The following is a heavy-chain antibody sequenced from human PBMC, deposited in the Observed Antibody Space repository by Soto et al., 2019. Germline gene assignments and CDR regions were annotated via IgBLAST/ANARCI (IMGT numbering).Heavy chain of an antibody. J-gene: IGHJ4*02. CDR3: ARAPKVSGSAQTRPDF. CDR2: LSSSGTYI. CDR1: GFTFNKYY. Sequence: GGSLRLSCAASGFTFNKYYMNWVRQAPGKGLEWVSSLSSSGTYIYYADSVKGRFTISRDNAKNSLYLQMNSLRAEDTAVYYCARAPKVSGSAQTRPDFWGQGSLVTVS. V-gene: IGHV3-21*01. D-gene: IGHD6-6*01.